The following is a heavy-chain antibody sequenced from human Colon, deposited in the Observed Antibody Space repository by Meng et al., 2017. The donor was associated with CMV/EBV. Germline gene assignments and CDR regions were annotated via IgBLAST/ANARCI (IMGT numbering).Heavy chain of an antibody. D-gene: IGHD2-21*01. CDR1: GYPFTDFY. Sequence: ASVKVSCKASGYPFTDFYLHWVRQAPGQGPEWVGWINPKYGDTNFAQKFQGRVTMTRDTSSATAYLELSGLTSDDAAVYYCAKPPSGGHSWDWYFDVWGRGTLVSVSS. CDR2: INPKYGDT. J-gene: IGHJ2*01. CDR3: AKPPSGGHSWDWYFDV. V-gene: IGHV1-2*02.